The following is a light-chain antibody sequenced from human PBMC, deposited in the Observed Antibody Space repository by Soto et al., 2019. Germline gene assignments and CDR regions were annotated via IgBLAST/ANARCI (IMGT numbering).Light chain of an antibody. CDR1: QSVSSSY. V-gene: IGKV3-20*01. CDR2: GAS. J-gene: IGKJ1*01. Sequence: EIVLTQSPCTLSLSPGERATLSCRASQSVSSSYLAWYQQKPGQAPRLLIYGASSRATGIPDRFSGSGSGTDFTLTISRLEPEDFAVYYCQKYGSSPWTFGQGTKVDIK. CDR3: QKYGSSPWT.